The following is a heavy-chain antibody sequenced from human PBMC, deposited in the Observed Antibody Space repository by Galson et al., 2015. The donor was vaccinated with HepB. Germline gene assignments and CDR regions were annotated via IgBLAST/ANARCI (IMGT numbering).Heavy chain of an antibody. CDR2: IYSGGST. Sequence: SLRLSCAASGFNVSFNYMSWVRQAPGKGLEWVSIIYSGGSTFYADSVKGRFTISRDNSKNTLYLQMNSLRVEDTAVYYCARDGVGGYPFFDYWGQGTLVTVSS. CDR1: GFNVSFNY. J-gene: IGHJ4*02. D-gene: IGHD5-18*01. V-gene: IGHV3-53*01. CDR3: ARDGVGGYPFFDY.